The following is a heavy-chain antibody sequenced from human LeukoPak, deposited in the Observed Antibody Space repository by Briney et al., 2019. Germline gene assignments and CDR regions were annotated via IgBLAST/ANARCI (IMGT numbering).Heavy chain of an antibody. CDR3: AKESQYSSSFDY. Sequence: GGSLRLSCAASGFTFDDYAMHWVRQAPGKGLEWVSGISWNSGSIGYADSVKGRFTISRDNAKNSLYLQMNSLRAEDTALYYCAKESQYSSSFDYWGQGTLVTVSS. J-gene: IGHJ4*02. D-gene: IGHD6-13*01. CDR1: GFTFDDYA. CDR2: ISWNSGSI. V-gene: IGHV3-9*01.